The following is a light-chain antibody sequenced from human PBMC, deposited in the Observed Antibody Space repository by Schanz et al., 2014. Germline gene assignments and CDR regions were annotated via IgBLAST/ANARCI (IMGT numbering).Light chain of an antibody. CDR1: QSINDW. J-gene: IGKJ2*01. CDR3: QQYNSYSYT. V-gene: IGKV1-5*01. Sequence: GDSVTITCRASQSINDWLAWYQQKPGKAPRLLIYGASSLESGVPSRFSGSGSGTEFTLTISSLQPDDFATYYCQQYNSYSYTFGQGTKVDVK. CDR2: GAS.